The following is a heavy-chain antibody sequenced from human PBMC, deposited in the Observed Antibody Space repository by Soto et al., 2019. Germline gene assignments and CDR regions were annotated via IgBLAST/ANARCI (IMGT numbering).Heavy chain of an antibody. J-gene: IGHJ6*02. CDR3: AVTSQFGGPYYGMDV. D-gene: IGHD3-16*01. Sequence: GESLKISCKGSGYSFTSYWIGWVRQMPGKGLEWMGIIYPGDSDTRYSPSFQGQVTISADKSISTAYLQWSSLKASDTAMYYCAVTSQFGGPYYGMDVWGQGTTVTVSS. CDR1: GYSFTSYW. CDR2: IYPGDSDT. V-gene: IGHV5-51*01.